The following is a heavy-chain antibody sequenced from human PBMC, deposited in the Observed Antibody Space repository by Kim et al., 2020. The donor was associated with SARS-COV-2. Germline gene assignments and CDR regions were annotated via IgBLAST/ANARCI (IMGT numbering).Heavy chain of an antibody. Sequence: YTPSLKGGFTISRENSKNTLYLQMNSLMAEDTAVYYCARDRKGGSSWFFDYWGQGTLVTVSS. V-gene: IGHV3-33*01. CDR3: ARDRKGGSSWFFDY. D-gene: IGHD6-13*01. J-gene: IGHJ4*02.